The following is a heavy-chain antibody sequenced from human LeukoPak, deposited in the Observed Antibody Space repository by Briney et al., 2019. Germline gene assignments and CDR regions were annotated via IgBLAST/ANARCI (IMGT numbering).Heavy chain of an antibody. CDR3: ARPSFSGWSYFDY. CDR1: GGSISSSSYY. J-gene: IGHJ4*02. Sequence: TSETLSLTCTVSGGSISSSSYYWGWIRQPPGKGLEWIGSIYYSGSTYYNPSLKSRVTISVDTSKNQFSLKLSSVTAADTAVYYCARPSFSGWSYFDYWGQGTLVTVSS. D-gene: IGHD6-19*01. CDR2: IYYSGST. V-gene: IGHV4-39*01.